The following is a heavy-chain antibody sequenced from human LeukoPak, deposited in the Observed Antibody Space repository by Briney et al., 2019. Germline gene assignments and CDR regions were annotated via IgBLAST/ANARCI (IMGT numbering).Heavy chain of an antibody. D-gene: IGHD3-16*01. Sequence: SETLSLTCTVSGGSISSYYWSWIRQPAGKGLEWIGYIYYSGSTNYNPSLKSRVTISVDTSKNQFSLKLSSVTAADTAVYYCARSNNGGESYYFYYMDVWGKGTTVTVSS. V-gene: IGHV4-59*12. CDR1: GGSISSYY. J-gene: IGHJ6*03. CDR2: IYYSGST. CDR3: ARSNNGGESYYFYYMDV.